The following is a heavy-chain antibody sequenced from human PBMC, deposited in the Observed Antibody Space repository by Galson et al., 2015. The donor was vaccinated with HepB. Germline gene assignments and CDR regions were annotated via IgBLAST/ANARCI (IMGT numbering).Heavy chain of an antibody. CDR1: GFTFSSYS. J-gene: IGHJ4*02. Sequence: SLRLSCAASGFTFSSYSMNWVRQAPGKGLEWVSSISSSSYIYYADSVKGRFTISRDNAKNSLYLQMNSLRAEDTAVYYCARGMAAAGFDYWGQGTLVTVSS. CDR3: ARGMAAAGFDY. D-gene: IGHD6-13*01. V-gene: IGHV3-21*01. CDR2: ISSSSYI.